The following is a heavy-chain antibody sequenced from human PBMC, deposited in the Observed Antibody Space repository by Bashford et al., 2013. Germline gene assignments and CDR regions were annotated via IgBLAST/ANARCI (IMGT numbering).Heavy chain of an antibody. J-gene: IGHJ6*03. V-gene: IGHV4-34*09. Sequence: SSETLSLTCAVYGGSFSSYYWSWIRQHPGKGLEYIGYIYHNGNTYYNPSLKSRVIISVDTSKNHFSLKLSSMTAADAAVYYCARAHYYSMDVWGKGTTVTVSS. CDR3: ARAHYYSMDV. CDR1: GGSFSSYY. CDR2: IYHNGNT.